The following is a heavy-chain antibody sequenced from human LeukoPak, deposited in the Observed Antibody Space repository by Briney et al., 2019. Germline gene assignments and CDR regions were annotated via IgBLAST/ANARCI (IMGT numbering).Heavy chain of an antibody. CDR3: VKGMEDYDILTGVLDV. CDR1: GFTFDDYG. V-gene: IGHV3-20*04. CDR2: INWNGGSWNAASM. J-gene: IGHJ6*02. Sequence: GGPLRLSCAASGFTFDDYGMSWVRQAPGKGLEWVSSINWNGGSWNAASMAYADSVKGRFTISRDNSKNTLYLQMSSLRAEDTAVYYCVKGMEDYDILTGVLDVWGQGTTVTVSS. D-gene: IGHD3-9*01.